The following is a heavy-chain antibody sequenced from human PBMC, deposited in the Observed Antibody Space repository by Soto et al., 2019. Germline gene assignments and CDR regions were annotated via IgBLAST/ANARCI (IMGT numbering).Heavy chain of an antibody. J-gene: IGHJ5*02. CDR2: ISAYNGNT. V-gene: IGHV1-18*01. CDR3: ARGPLLPHYYDSSGYYKNWFDP. CDR1: GYTFTSYG. D-gene: IGHD3-22*01. Sequence: ASVKVSCKASGYTFTSYGISWVRQAPGQGLEWMGWISAYNGNTNYAQKLQGRVTMTTDTSTSTAYMELRSLRYDDTAVYYCARGPLLPHYYDSSGYYKNWFDPWGQGALVTVSS.